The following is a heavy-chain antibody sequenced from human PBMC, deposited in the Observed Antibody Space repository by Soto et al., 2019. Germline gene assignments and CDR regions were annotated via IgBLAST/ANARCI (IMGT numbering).Heavy chain of an antibody. Sequence: QVQLVQSGAEVKKPGASVKVSCKASGYTFTSYGISWVRQAPGQGLEWMGWISAYNGNTNYAQKLQGRVTMTTDTXXSTGYMELRSLRSDDTAVYYCASAAAMSVAGQFDYWGQGTLVTVSS. CDR3: ASAAAMSVAGQFDY. J-gene: IGHJ4*02. CDR2: ISAYNGNT. D-gene: IGHD6-19*01. CDR1: GYTFTSYG. V-gene: IGHV1-18*01.